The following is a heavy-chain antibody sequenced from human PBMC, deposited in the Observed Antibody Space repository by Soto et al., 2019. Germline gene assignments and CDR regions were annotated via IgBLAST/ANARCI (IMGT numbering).Heavy chain of an antibody. CDR1: GFTFDDYA. Sequence: EVQLVESGGGLVQPGRSLRLSCAASGFTFDDYAMHWVRQAPGEGLEWVSGISWNRGSIGYADSVKGRFTISRDNAKNSLYLQMNSLRAEDTALYYCAKGVAGWYYFDYWGQGTLVTVSS. V-gene: IGHV3-9*01. CDR2: ISWNRGSI. J-gene: IGHJ4*02. CDR3: AKGVAGWYYFDY. D-gene: IGHD3-3*01.